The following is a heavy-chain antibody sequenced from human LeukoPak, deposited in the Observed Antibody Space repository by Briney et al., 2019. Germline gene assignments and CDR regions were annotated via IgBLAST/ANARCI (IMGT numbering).Heavy chain of an antibody. CDR2: IYYWGSP. V-gene: IGHV4-31*03. CDR3: ARAPGLDGDYFDY. J-gene: IGHJ4*02. D-gene: IGHD3/OR15-3a*01. CDR1: GDSNRRGGYY. Sequence: SEPLSLPCTLWGDSNRRGGYYWSWIPQHPGKGLEWIGYIYYWGSPYYNPSLKSRVTISVDTSKNQFSLKLSSVTAADTAVYYCARAPGLDGDYFDYWGQGTLVTVSS.